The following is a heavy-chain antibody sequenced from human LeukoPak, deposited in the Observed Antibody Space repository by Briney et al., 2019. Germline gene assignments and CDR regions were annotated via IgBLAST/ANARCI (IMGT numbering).Heavy chain of an antibody. CDR3: ARDRYLNWFDP. D-gene: IGHD1-1*01. V-gene: IGHV3-66*01. CDR2: IYSGGST. Sequence: GGSLRLSCAASGFTFSSYAMSWVRQAPGKGLEWVSVIYSGGSTYYADSVKGRFTISRDNSKNTLYLQMNSLRAEDTAVYYCARDRYLNWFDPWGQGTLVTVSS. CDR1: GFTFSSYA. J-gene: IGHJ5*02.